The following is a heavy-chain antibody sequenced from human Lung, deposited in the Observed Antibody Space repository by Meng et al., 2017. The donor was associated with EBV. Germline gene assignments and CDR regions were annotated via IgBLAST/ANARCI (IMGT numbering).Heavy chain of an antibody. Sequence: QGQLQESGPGLVKPSQTLSLTCTVSGGSISSGGYYWSWIRQHPGKGLEWIGYIYYSGSTYYNPSLKNRVTISVDTSKNQFSLKLSSVTAADTAVYYCAATVNDGYFDYWGQGTLVTVSS. CDR3: AATVNDGYFDY. V-gene: IGHV4-31*03. J-gene: IGHJ4*02. D-gene: IGHD4-11*01. CDR1: GGSISSGGYY. CDR2: IYYSGST.